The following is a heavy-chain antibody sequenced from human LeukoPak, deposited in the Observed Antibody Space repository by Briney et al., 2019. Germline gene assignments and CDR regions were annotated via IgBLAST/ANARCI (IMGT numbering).Heavy chain of an antibody. CDR1: GGSFSGYY. V-gene: IGHV4-34*01. D-gene: IGHD3-10*01. CDR3: ARGSNYYGSGSYYNIAASPFDY. J-gene: IGHJ4*02. CDR2: INHSGST. Sequence: SETLSLTCAVYGGSFSGYYWSWIRQPPGKGLEWIGEINHSGSTNYNPSLKSRVTISVDTSKNQFSLKLSSVTAADTAVHYCARGSNYYGSGSYYNIAASPFDYWGQGTLVTVSS.